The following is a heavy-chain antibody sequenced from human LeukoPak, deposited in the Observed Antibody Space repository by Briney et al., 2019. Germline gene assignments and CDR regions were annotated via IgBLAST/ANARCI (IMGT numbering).Heavy chain of an antibody. CDR3: ARDRIYGSGSDHFDY. CDR1: GASISSGSYY. CDR2: IHASGSI. V-gene: IGHV4-61*02. D-gene: IGHD3-10*01. Sequence: PSETLSLTCTVSGASISSGSYYWSWIRQPAGKGLEWIGRIHASGSINYNPSLKSRVTISVDTSKNHFSLNLSSVTAADTAVYYCARDRIYGSGSDHFDYWGQGTLVTVSS. J-gene: IGHJ4*02.